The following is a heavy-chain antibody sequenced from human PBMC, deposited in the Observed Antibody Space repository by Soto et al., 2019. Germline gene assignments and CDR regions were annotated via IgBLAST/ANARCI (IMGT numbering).Heavy chain of an antibody. CDR1: GFTFGSYG. D-gene: IGHD5-12*01. CDR2: ISYDGRHQ. J-gene: IGHJ4*02. V-gene: IGHV3-30*03. CDR3: ARELDIPPDYYFDY. Sequence: QVRLVESGGDLVQPGRSLRLSCVASGFTFGSYGMHWVRQAPGKGLEWVAMISYDGRHQYYADSVKGRFTISRDNFKDTLYLQMNGLTPEDTAIYFCARELDIPPDYYFDYWGQGNLVTVSS.